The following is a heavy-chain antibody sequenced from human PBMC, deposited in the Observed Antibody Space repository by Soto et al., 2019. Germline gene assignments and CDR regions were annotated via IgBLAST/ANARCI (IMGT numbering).Heavy chain of an antibody. Sequence: QVQLVQSGAEVKKPGSSVKVSCKASGGTFSSYAISWVRQAPGQGLEWMGGIIPIFGTENYAQKFQGRVTSTSDESTSTAYLELSSLRSEETAVSYCARDAYDSPYYYGMDVWGQGTTATVSS. D-gene: IGHD3-22*01. CDR3: ARDAYDSPYYYGMDV. CDR2: IIPIFGTE. V-gene: IGHV1-69*05. CDR1: GGTFSSYA. J-gene: IGHJ6*02.